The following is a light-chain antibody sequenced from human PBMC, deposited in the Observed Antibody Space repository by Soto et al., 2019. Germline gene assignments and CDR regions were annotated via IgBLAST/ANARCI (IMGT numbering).Light chain of an antibody. CDR1: QSVSSRY. J-gene: IGKJ5*01. CDR3: QQYGSSPPIT. CDR2: GAS. V-gene: IGKV3-20*01. Sequence: VLTQSPGALSLSTGERATLSCRASQSVSSRYLAWYQQKPGQAPRLLIYGASSRATGIPDRFSGSGSGTDFTLTITRLEPEDFAVYYCQQYGSSPPITFGQGTRLEIK.